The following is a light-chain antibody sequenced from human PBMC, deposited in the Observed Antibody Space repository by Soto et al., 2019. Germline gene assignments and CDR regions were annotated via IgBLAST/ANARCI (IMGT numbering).Light chain of an antibody. CDR3: LLSYSGARLYV. CDR2: DTS. Sequence: QTVVTQEPSLTVSPGGTVTLTCGSSTGAVTSGHYPYWFQQKPGQAPRTLIYDTSNKHSWTPARFSGCLLGGKAALTLSGAQPEDEAEYYCLLSYSGARLYVFGTGTKLTVL. V-gene: IGLV7-46*01. CDR1: TGAVTSGHY. J-gene: IGLJ1*01.